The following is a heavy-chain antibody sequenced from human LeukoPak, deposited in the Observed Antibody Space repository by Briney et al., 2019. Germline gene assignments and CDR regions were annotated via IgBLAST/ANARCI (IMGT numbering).Heavy chain of an antibody. CDR3: ARDGDWNVLQFDC. Sequence: ASVKVSCKTSGYTFIDYYIHWVRQAPGQGLEWMGWINPNSGGTNYAQRFQSRVTMTRDTSINTVYMELSSLTSDDTAVYYCARDGDWNVLQFDCWGQETLVTVSS. CDR1: GYTFIDYY. V-gene: IGHV1-2*02. D-gene: IGHD1-1*01. CDR2: INPNSGGT. J-gene: IGHJ4*02.